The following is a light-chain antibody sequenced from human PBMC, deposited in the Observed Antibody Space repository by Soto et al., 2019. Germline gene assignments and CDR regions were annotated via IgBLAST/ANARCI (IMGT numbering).Light chain of an antibody. CDR3: QQYNNWPV. CDR2: AAS. Sequence: EIVLTQSPATLSVTPGERATLSCRASQSVSSNLAWYQQKPGQAPRLLIYAASTRATGIPARFSGSGSGTEFTLTISSLQSEDFAVYYCQQYNNWPVFGQGTKVAIK. CDR1: QSVSSN. J-gene: IGKJ1*01. V-gene: IGKV3-15*01.